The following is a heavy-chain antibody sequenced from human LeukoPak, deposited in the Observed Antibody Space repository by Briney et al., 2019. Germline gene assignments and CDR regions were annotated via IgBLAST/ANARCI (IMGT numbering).Heavy chain of an antibody. CDR3: ASGPESYYFDY. CDR2: IHYSGST. CDR1: GGSISNYY. Sequence: SSETLSLTCTVSGGSISNYYWSWIRQPPGKGLEWIGYIHYSGSTNNNPSLKSRVTISVDTSKNQFSLKMTSVTAADTAMYYCASGPESYYFDYWGQGTLVTVSS. V-gene: IGHV4-59*01. J-gene: IGHJ4*02.